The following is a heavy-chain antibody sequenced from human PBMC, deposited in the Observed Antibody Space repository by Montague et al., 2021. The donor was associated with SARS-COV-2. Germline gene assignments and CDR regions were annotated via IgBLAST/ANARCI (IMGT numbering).Heavy chain of an antibody. CDR3: ARDHYGSEDY. Sequence: SLRLSGAAPGFSLSRRGMSWVRQVPGKGLEWVATVEQDGSESHYLDSVKGRFTISRDNAKSSAYLQMSSLRVEDTAVYFCARDHYGSEDYWSQGILVTVSS. V-gene: IGHV3-7*01. CDR2: VEQDGSES. D-gene: IGHD3-10*01. CDR1: GFSLSRRG. J-gene: IGHJ4*02.